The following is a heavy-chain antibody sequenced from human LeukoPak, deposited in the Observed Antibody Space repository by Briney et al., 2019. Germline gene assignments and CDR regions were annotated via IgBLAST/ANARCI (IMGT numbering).Heavy chain of an antibody. V-gene: IGHV3-23*01. CDR1: GFTLSSLA. CDR3: AKGDWNYDPPGDY. D-gene: IGHD1-7*01. Sequence: PGGSLRLSCVGSGFTLSSLATSWVRQAPGKGLQWVSLIGGSGGNTYSADSVKGRFTISRDNSKNTLYLHMNSLRVEDTALYYCAKGDWNYDPPGDYWGQGTLVTVSS. CDR2: IGGSGGNT. J-gene: IGHJ4*02.